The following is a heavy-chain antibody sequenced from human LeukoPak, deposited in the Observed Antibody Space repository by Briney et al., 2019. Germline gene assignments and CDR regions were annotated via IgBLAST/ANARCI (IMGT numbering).Heavy chain of an antibody. CDR1: GGTFSIYA. CDR2: IIPIFGTA. J-gene: IGHJ4*02. V-gene: IGHV1-69*13. Sequence: ASVKVSCKASGGTFSIYAISWVRQAPGQGLEWMGGIIPIFGTANYAQKFQGRLTTTADESTSTAYMELSSLRSEETAVYYCARGLVALRFLEWHDWGQGTLVTVSS. CDR3: ARGLVALRFLEWHD. D-gene: IGHD3-3*01.